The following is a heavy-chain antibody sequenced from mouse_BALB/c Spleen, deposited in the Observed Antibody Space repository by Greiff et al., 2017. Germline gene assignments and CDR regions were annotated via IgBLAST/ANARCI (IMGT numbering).Heavy chain of an antibody. CDR3: TREERLGPITTVVEGDYAMED. CDR2: INPSNGGT. CDR1: GYTFTSYY. V-gene: IGHV1S81*02. D-gene: IGHD1-1*01. Sequence: QVQLQQSGAELVKPGASVKLSCKASGYTFTSYYMYWVKQRPGQGLEWIGEINPSNGGTNFNEKFKSKATLTVDKSSSTAYMQLSSLTSEDSAVYYCTREERLGPITTVVEGDYAMEDWGQGNSVTVSS. J-gene: IGHJ4*01.